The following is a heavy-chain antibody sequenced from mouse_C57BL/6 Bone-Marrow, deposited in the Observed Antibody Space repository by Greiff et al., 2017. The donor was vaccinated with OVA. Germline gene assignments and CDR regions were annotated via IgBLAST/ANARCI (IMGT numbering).Heavy chain of an antibody. CDR1: GYTFTSYW. CDR2: IDPSDSYT. J-gene: IGHJ3*01. Sequence: QVQLKQPGAELVMPGASVKLSCKASGYTFTSYWMHWVKQRPGQGLEWIGEIDPSDSYTNYNQKFKGKSTLTVDKSSSTAYMQLSSLTSEDSAVYYCARSGYYVGFAYWGQGTLVTVSA. D-gene: IGHD2-3*01. CDR3: ARSGYYVGFAY. V-gene: IGHV1-69*01.